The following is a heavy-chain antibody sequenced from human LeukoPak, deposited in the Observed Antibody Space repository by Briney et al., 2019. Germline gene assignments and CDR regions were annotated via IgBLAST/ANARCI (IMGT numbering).Heavy chain of an antibody. V-gene: IGHV4-34*01. D-gene: IGHD6-25*01. J-gene: IGHJ5*02. CDR3: AGGPGSGRTWWFDH. CDR1: GGSFSGYY. Sequence: SETLSLPSAVYGGSFSGYYWSWIRQPPGKGLEWIGEINHSGATNYNPSLKSRVTMSVDTSKNQFSLELNSVTAADTAVYYCAGGPGSGRTWWFDHWGQGTLVTVSS. CDR2: INHSGAT.